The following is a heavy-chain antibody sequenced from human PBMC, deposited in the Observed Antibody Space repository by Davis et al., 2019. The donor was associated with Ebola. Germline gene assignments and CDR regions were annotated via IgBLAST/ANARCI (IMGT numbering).Heavy chain of an antibody. CDR2: ISAYNDNT. V-gene: IGHV1-18*01. J-gene: IGHJ6*02. D-gene: IGHD3-10*01. CDR1: GYTFTSYG. Sequence: AASVKVSCKTSGYTFTSYGISWVRQAPGQGLEWMGWISAYNDNTNYAQKLQGRVTMTTDTSTSTAYMELRSLRSDDTAVYYCARMHYGSGSSSHGTDVWGQGTTVTVSS. CDR3: ARMHYGSGSSSHGTDV.